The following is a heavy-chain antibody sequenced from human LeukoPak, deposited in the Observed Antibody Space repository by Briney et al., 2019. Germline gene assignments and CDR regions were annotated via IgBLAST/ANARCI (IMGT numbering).Heavy chain of an antibody. J-gene: IGHJ4*02. CDR2: IYYSGNT. Sequence: SETLSLTCTVSGGSISGYYWSWIRQPPGMRLEWIGYIYYSGNTNYNPSLKRRVTMSVDTSKNQFSLKLGSVTAADTAVYYCARFNDFWSGFFDYWGQGTLVTVSS. D-gene: IGHD3-3*01. CDR1: GGSISGYY. V-gene: IGHV4-59*12. CDR3: ARFNDFWSGFFDY.